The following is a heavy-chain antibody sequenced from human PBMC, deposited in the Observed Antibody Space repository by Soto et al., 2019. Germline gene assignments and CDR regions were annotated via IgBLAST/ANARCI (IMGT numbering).Heavy chain of an antibody. CDR1: GGSISSYY. Sequence: SETLSLTCTVSGGSISSYYWSWIRQPPGKGLEWIGYIYYSGSTNYNPSLKSRVTISVDTSKNQFSLKLSSVTAADTAVYYCARQRYCSGGSCYSGGRYHYYYGMDVWGQGTTVTVS. CDR2: IYYSGST. V-gene: IGHV4-59*01. CDR3: ARQRYCSGGSCYSGGRYHYYYGMDV. D-gene: IGHD2-15*01. J-gene: IGHJ6*02.